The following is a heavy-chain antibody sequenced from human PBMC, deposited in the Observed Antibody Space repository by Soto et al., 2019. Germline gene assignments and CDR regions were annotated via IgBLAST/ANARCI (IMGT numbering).Heavy chain of an antibody. CDR3: ARDYLYSSSSWRYYFDY. CDR2: TYYRSKWYN. J-gene: IGHJ4*02. D-gene: IGHD6-6*01. V-gene: IGHV6-1*01. Sequence: HSQTLSLTCAISGDSVSSNSAAWNWIRQSPSRGLEWLGRTYYRSKWYNDYAVSVKSRITINPGTSKNQFSLQLNSVTPEDTAVYYCARDYLYSSSSWRYYFDYWGQGXLVTVYS. CDR1: GDSVSSNSAA.